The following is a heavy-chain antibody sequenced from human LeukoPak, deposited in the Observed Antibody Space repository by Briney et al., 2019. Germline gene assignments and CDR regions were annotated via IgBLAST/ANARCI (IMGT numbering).Heavy chain of an antibody. CDR1: VGTFSSYA. Sequence: GASVKVSCKASVGTFSSYAISWVRQAPGQGLEWMGRIIPIFGIANYAQKFQGRVTITADKSTSTAYMELSSLRSEDTAVYYCAGAGSGSGYPLDYWGQGTLVTVSS. D-gene: IGHD3-3*01. V-gene: IGHV1-69*04. CDR3: AGAGSGSGYPLDY. CDR2: IIPIFGIA. J-gene: IGHJ4*02.